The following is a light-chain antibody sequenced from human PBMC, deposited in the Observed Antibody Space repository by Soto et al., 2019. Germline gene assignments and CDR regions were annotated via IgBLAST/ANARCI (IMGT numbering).Light chain of an antibody. CDR1: QNVYINS. CDR3: QQYGVSPLT. J-gene: IGKJ3*01. V-gene: IGKV3-20*01. Sequence: EIVLTQSPGTLSLSPGERVTLSCRASQNVYINSLAWYQQKPGQTPRLLIYGASTRAAAVPDRFSGSGSGTDVALSIDGLEPEDFAIYYCQQYGVSPLTVGPGTRVD. CDR2: GAS.